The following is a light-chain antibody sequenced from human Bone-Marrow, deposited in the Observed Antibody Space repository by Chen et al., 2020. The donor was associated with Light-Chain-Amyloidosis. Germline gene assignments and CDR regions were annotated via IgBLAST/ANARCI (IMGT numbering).Light chain of an antibody. J-gene: IGLJ1*01. Sequence: SYVLTQPPSVSVAPGKTATITCGGKNIGSKRVHWYQQKPGQAPVVVVYDDSDRPSGIPERFSGSNSGNTATLTSSRVEAGDEADYYCQVRDSSSDHYVFGTGTKVTVL. CDR1: NIGSKR. V-gene: IGLV3-21*03. CDR3: QVRDSSSDHYV. CDR2: DDS.